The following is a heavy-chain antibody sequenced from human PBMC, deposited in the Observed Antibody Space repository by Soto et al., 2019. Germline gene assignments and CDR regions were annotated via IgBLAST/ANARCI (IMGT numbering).Heavy chain of an antibody. CDR2: ISGSGGST. CDR3: AKAPIVLMVYAKREGNWFDP. Sequence: GGSLKLSCAASGFTFSSYAMSWVRQAPGKGLEWVSAISGSGGSTYYADSVKGRFTISRDNSKNTLYLQMNSLRAEDTAVYYCAKAPIVLMVYAKREGNWFDPWGQGTLVTVSS. J-gene: IGHJ5*02. V-gene: IGHV3-23*01. D-gene: IGHD2-8*01. CDR1: GFTFSSYA.